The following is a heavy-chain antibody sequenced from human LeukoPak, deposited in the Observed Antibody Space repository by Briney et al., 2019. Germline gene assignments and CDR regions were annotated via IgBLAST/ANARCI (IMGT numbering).Heavy chain of an antibody. CDR2: IYYSGST. CDR3: ARDLQYYDSGTYYLGNFDY. V-gene: IGHV4-61*01. J-gene: IGHJ4*02. D-gene: IGHD3-22*01. CDR1: GGSVSSGSYY. Sequence: SETLSLTCTVSGGSVSSGSYYWSWIRQPPGTRLEWIGYIYYSGSTNYNPSLKSRVTISVDTSKNQFSLRLSSVTAADTAVYYCARDLQYYDSGTYYLGNFDYWGQGTLVTVSS.